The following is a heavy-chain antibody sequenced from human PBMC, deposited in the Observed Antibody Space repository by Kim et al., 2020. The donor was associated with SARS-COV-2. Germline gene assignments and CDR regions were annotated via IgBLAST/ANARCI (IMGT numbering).Heavy chain of an antibody. J-gene: IGHJ6*01. V-gene: IGHV3-33*01. CDR3: ARAPKVVAPAIYHYYCR. D-gene: IGHD2-15*01. CDR1: GFTFSNYG. CDR2: IWYDGRNK. Sequence: GGSLRLSCAASGFTFSNYGMHWVRQAPDKGLEWVAVIWYDGRNKYYADSVKGRFTISRDNSKNTLYLQMNSLRAEDTAVYYCARAPKVVAPAIYHYYCR.